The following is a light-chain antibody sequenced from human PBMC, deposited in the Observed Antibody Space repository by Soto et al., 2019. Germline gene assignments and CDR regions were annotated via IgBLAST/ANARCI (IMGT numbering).Light chain of an antibody. J-gene: IGLJ3*02. CDR3: KSYDSSLSGWV. CDR2: GNS. CDR1: SSNIGAGYD. V-gene: IGLV1-40*01. Sequence: QSVLTQPPSVSGAPGQRVTISCTGSSSNIGAGYDVHWYQQLPGTAPKLLIYGNSNRPSGVPDRFSGSKSGNSASLAITGLQAEDEADYYCKSYDSSLSGWVFGGGTKLTVL.